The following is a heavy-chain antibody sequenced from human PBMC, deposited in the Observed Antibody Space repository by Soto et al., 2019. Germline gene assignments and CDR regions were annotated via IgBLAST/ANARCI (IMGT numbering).Heavy chain of an antibody. CDR2: IWYDGSNK. Sequence: GGSLRLSCAASGFTFSSYGMHWVRQAPGKGLEWVAVIWYDGSNKYYADSVKGRFTISRDNSKNTLCLQMNSLRAEDTAVYYCAREYYYDSSGYRNLDYWGQGTLVTVSS. V-gene: IGHV3-33*01. CDR3: AREYYYDSSGYRNLDY. D-gene: IGHD3-22*01. J-gene: IGHJ4*02. CDR1: GFTFSSYG.